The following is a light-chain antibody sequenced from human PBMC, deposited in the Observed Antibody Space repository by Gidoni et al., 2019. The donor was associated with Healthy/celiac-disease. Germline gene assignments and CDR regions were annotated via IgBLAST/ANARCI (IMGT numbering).Light chain of an antibody. J-gene: IGKJ1*01. V-gene: IGKV2-28*01. Sequence: IVMTPSPLSLPVTPGEPASISCRSSQSLLHSTGYNYLDWYLQKPGQSPQLLIYLGSNRASGVPDRFSGSGSGTDFTLKISRVEAEDVGVYYCMQALQTPRTFGQGTKVEIK. CDR1: QSLLHSTGYNY. CDR2: LGS. CDR3: MQALQTPRT.